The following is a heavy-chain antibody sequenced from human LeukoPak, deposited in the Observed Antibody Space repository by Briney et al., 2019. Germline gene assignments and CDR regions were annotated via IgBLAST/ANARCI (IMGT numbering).Heavy chain of an antibody. CDR2: IYYSGST. V-gene: IGHV4-39*07. Sequence: PSETLSLTCTVSGGSISSSSYYWGWIRQPPGKGLEWIGSIYYSGSTYYNPSLKSRVTISVDTSKNQFSLKLSSVTAADTAVYYCAREGYSYGLSWGQGTLVTVSS. CDR1: GGSISSSSYY. D-gene: IGHD5-18*01. J-gene: IGHJ4*02. CDR3: AREGYSYGLS.